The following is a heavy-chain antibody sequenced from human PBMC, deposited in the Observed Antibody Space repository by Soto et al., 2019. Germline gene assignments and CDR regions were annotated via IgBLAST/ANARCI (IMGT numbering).Heavy chain of an antibody. J-gene: IGHJ5*02. CDR3: PPSEPNSSTWLDP. Sequence: EVHLVESGGGLVQPGGSLRLSCAASGFTFSTYWMHWVRQAPGKGLVWVSRINADGTTTTYADSVKGRFTISRDNAKNRCYWQLNVQGPKTRPWNFCPPSEPNSSTWLDPWAQETLSPSPQ. D-gene: IGHD6-6*01. V-gene: IGHV3-74*01. CDR1: GFTFSTYW. CDR2: INADGTTT.